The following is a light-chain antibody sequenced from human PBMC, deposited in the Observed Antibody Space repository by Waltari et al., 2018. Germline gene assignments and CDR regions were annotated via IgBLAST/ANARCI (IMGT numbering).Light chain of an antibody. Sequence: QSALTQPASVSGSPGQSITISCTGTSRAVGSYNLGSWYQQHPGKAPQLMIYEVSKRPSGVSNRFSGSKSGNTASLTISGLQAEDEADYYCCSYAGSVVFGGGTKLTVL. CDR1: SRAVGSYNL. CDR3: CSYAGSVV. CDR2: EVS. J-gene: IGLJ2*01. V-gene: IGLV2-23*02.